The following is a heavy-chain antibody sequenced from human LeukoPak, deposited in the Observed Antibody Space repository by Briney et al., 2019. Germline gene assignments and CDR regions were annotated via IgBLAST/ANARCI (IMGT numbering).Heavy chain of an antibody. Sequence: ASVKVSCKASGYSFSGFFIHWVRQAPGQGLEWMRWISPNRGDTNYAQKFKGRVTMTTDTSLNTIYMELSSLRLDDTAVYFCARGSFLGTSSWFDPWGQGTLVTVSS. D-gene: IGHD2-8*01. J-gene: IGHJ5*02. CDR2: ISPNRGDT. CDR1: GYSFSGFF. V-gene: IGHV1-2*02. CDR3: ARGSFLGTSSWFDP.